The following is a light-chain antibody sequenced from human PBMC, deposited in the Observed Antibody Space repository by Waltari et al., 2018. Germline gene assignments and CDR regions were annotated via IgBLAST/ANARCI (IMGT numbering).Light chain of an antibody. CDR1: QDINTW. CDR3: QQYESYWT. CDR2: KAS. Sequence: DIHMTQSPSTLSASIGDTVTITCRASQDINTWLAWYQQGPGKAPNLLIYKASYLESGVPSRFSDSGSGTEFTLTISSLQPDDFATYFCQQYESYWTFGQGTKVEMK. J-gene: IGKJ1*01. V-gene: IGKV1-5*03.